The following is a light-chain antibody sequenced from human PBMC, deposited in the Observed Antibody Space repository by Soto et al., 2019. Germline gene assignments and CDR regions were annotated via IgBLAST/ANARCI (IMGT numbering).Light chain of an antibody. V-gene: IGKV3-20*01. Sequence: EIEMMQFPATLSVSPGERATLSCRASQSVGTNLAWYQQKPGQAPRLLIYDTSSRATGVPDRYSGSGSGTDFTLTISRLEPEDFAVYYCQQYGSSPRTFGQGTKVDIK. CDR1: QSVGTN. J-gene: IGKJ1*01. CDR2: DTS. CDR3: QQYGSSPRT.